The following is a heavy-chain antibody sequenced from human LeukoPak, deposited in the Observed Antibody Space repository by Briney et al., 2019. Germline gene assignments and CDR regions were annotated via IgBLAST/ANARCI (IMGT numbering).Heavy chain of an antibody. D-gene: IGHD2-2*01. J-gene: IGHJ3*02. Sequence: PGGSLRLSCAASRFSFSNYAMHWVRQAPGKGLEWVAIMWYEGSDKYNGDSAKGRFTISRDNSENTLYLQMKSLRAEDTGVYYCARDSCSSISCPGHNAFDIWGQGTMVTVSS. CDR1: RFSFSNYA. CDR3: ARDSCSSISCPGHNAFDI. V-gene: IGHV3-33*01. CDR2: MWYEGSDK.